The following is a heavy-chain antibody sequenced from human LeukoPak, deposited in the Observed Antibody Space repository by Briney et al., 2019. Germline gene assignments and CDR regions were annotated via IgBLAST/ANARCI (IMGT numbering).Heavy chain of an antibody. D-gene: IGHD3-22*01. V-gene: IGHV3-21*01. CDR3: ATGYDSSGYYFDY. J-gene: IGHJ4*02. CDR2: ISSSSSYI. CDR1: GFTFSSYS. Sequence: GGSLKLSCAASGFTFSSYSMNWVRQAPGKGLERVSSISSSSSYIYYADSVKGRFTISRDNAKNSLYLQMNSLRAEDTAVYYCATGYDSSGYYFDYWGQGTLVTVSS.